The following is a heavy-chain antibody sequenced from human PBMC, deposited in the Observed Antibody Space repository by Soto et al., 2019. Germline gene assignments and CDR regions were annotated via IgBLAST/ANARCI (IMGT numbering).Heavy chain of an antibody. D-gene: IGHD6-19*01. CDR2: IGGSGSTI. J-gene: IGHJ6*03. CDR3: ARCITVASGDMDV. V-gene: IGHV3-11*01. Sequence: QAQLVESGGGLVRPGGSLRLSCAASGFTFSDYYMSWIRQAPGKGPEWVSYIGGSGSTIYYADSVKGRFTISRDNAMNSLYLQMDSLRAEDTAVYYCARCITVASGDMDVWGRGTTVTVSS. CDR1: GFTFSDYY.